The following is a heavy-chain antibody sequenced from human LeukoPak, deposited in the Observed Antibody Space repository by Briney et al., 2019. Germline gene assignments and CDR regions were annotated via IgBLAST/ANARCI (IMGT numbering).Heavy chain of an antibody. D-gene: IGHD6-13*01. CDR3: VRADFRGSSWDFAY. CDR1: GFSLSIYW. V-gene: IGHV3-7*04. CDR2: IKEDGSES. Sequence: PGGSLRLSCVASGFSLSIYWMGWVRQAPGKGLEWVSNIKEDGSESYYVGSVKGRFTISRDNAKNSLYLQVNSLRAEDTATYYCVRADFRGSSWDFAYWGQGVLVTVSS. J-gene: IGHJ4*02.